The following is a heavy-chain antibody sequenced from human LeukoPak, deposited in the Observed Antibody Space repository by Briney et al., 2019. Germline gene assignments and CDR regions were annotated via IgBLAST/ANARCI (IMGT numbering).Heavy chain of an antibody. CDR1: GGSISTSCYY. J-gene: IGHJ4*02. CDR2: IYYTGTT. V-gene: IGHV4-39*01. D-gene: IGHD3-16*01. CDR3: ARVGVLSEYYFDY. Sequence: SETLSLTCTVSGGSISTSCYYWGWIRQPPGKGLECIGTIYYTGTTYYNPSLKSRVTISVDTSKNQFSLKLSSVTAADTAVYYCARVGVLSEYYFDYWGQGTLVTVSS.